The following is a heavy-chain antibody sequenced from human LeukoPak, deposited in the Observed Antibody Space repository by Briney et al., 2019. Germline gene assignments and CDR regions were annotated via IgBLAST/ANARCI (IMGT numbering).Heavy chain of an antibody. J-gene: IGHJ4*02. CDR2: ISNSGSDI. CDR3: ARVSDISVAAYFDY. Sequence: PGGSLRLSCAGSGFTFSLYSMHWVRQAPGKGLEWVSSISNSGSDIYYRDSVKGRFTISRDNAKNSLDLHLNSLRAEDTAVYHCARVSDISVAAYFDYWGQGTLVTVSS. D-gene: IGHD6-19*01. CDR1: GFTFSLYS. V-gene: IGHV3-21*01.